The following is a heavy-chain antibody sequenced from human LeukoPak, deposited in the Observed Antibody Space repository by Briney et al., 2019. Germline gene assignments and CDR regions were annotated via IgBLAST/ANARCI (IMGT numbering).Heavy chain of an antibody. D-gene: IGHD2-2*01. Sequence: PGRSLRLSCTGSGFTFGDHTMNLVRQAPGKGLEWVGFIRTKPYGGTPEYAASVAGRFTISRDDSRGIAYLQMNILKIEDTAVYFCTRGRIGYCSGTSCYLDSWGQGTLVTVSS. V-gene: IGHV3-49*04. CDR1: GFTFGDHT. CDR2: IRTKPYGGTP. CDR3: TRGRIGYCSGTSCYLDS. J-gene: IGHJ4*02.